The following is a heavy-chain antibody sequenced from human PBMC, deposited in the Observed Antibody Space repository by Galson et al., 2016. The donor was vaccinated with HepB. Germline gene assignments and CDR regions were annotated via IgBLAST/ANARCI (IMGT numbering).Heavy chain of an antibody. Sequence: LRLSCAASGFTFSTSTMHWVRQAPGKGLEWVAAVRYDGNNKNYADSVKGRFTISRDNSKSTLFLQMNGLRADDTAVYYCVRERRSLYAFGDRWFDPWGQGTLVTVSS. CDR2: VRYDGNNK. CDR3: VRERRSLYAFGDRWFDP. V-gene: IGHV3-33*01. J-gene: IGHJ5*02. CDR1: GFTFSTST. D-gene: IGHD2/OR15-2a*01.